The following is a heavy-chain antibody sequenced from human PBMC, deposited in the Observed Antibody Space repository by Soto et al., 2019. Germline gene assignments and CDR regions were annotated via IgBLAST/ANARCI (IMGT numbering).Heavy chain of an antibody. V-gene: IGHV1-69*13. Sequence: AVKVSCKSSGGTFSSYAISWVRQAPGQGLEWMGGIIPIFGTANYAQKFQGRVTITADESTSTAYMELSSLRSEDTAGYYCAVPSRRATYYYYGMDFWGQGTTVTVSS. CDR3: AVPSRRATYYYYGMDF. CDR2: IIPIFGTA. D-gene: IGHD5-12*01. J-gene: IGHJ6*02. CDR1: GGTFSSYA.